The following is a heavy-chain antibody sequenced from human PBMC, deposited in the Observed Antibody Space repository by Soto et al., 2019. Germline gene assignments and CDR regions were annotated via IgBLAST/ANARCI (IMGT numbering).Heavy chain of an antibody. J-gene: IGHJ4*02. D-gene: IGHD6-6*01. CDR1: GFTFSSHA. Sequence: GGSLRLSCAAYGFTFSSHAMSWVRQAPGKGLEWVSAISGSGGSTYYADSVKGRFTISRDNSKNTLYLQMNSLRAEDTAVYYCAKGRSGVPFDYWGQGTLVTVSS. CDR2: ISGSGGST. V-gene: IGHV3-23*01. CDR3: AKGRSGVPFDY.